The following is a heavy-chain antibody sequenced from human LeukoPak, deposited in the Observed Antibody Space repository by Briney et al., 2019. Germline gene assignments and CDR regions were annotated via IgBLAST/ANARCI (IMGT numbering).Heavy chain of an antibody. V-gene: IGHV3-23*01. CDR3: ARTLVGATLADY. Sequence: GGSLRLSCAASGFTFSSYAMSWVRQAPGKGLEWVSAISGSGGSTYYADSVKGRFTISRDNSKNTLYLQMNSLRSEDTAVYYCARTLVGATLADYWGQGTLVTVSS. J-gene: IGHJ4*02. D-gene: IGHD1-26*01. CDR2: ISGSGGST. CDR1: GFTFSSYA.